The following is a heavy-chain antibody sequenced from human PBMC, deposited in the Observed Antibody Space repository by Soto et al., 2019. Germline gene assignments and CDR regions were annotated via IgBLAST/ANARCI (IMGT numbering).Heavy chain of an antibody. V-gene: IGHV1-18*01. CDR1: GYTFTSYG. CDR2: ISAYNGNT. CDR3: ARAGRGGGSCEGCYGMDV. D-gene: IGHD2-15*01. J-gene: IGHJ6*02. Sequence: QVQLVQSGAEVKKPGASVKVSCKASGYTFTSYGISWVRQAPGQGLEWMGWISAYNGNTNYAQKLQGRVTMTTDTSTRTDYMERGGVRSDVTAVYYCARAGRGGGSCEGCYGMDVWGQGTTVTVSS.